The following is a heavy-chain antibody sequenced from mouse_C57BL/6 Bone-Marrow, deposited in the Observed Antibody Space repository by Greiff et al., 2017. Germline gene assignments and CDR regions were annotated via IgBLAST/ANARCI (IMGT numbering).Heavy chain of an antibody. Sequence: QVHVKQSGAELVRPGASVKLSCKASGYTFTDYYINWVKQRPGQGLEWIARIYPGSGNTYYNEKFKGKATLTAEKSSSPAYMQLSSLTSEDSAVYFCARTGDSSVYPAWFAYWGQGTLVTVSA. V-gene: IGHV1-76*01. CDR2: IYPGSGNT. D-gene: IGHD3-2*02. J-gene: IGHJ3*01. CDR3: ARTGDSSVYPAWFAY. CDR1: GYTFTDYY.